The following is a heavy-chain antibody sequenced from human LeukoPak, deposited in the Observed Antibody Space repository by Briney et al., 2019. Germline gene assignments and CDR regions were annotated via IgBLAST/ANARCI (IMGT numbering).Heavy chain of an antibody. Sequence: GGSLRLSCAASGFTFSSYAMSWVRQAPGKGLEWVSAISGSGGSTYYADSVKGRFTISRDNSKNTLYLQMNSLRAEDTAVYYCANPQLKVVVVAATDYWGRGPLVTVSS. D-gene: IGHD2-15*01. CDR1: GFTFSSYA. V-gene: IGHV3-23*01. J-gene: IGHJ4*02. CDR3: ANPQLKVVVVAATDY. CDR2: ISGSGGST.